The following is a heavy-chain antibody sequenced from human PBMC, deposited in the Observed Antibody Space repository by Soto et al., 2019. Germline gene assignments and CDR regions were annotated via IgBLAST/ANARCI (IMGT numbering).Heavy chain of an antibody. CDR1: GGSISSGGYY. CDR3: ARESYGDYVTSPNPDAFDI. D-gene: IGHD4-17*01. J-gene: IGHJ3*02. Sequence: QVQLQESGPGLVKPSQTLSLTCTVSGGSISSGGYYWSWIRQHPGKGLEWIGYIYYSGSTYYNPYHKSRVTISVDTSKNQFSLKLRSVTAADTAVYYCARESYGDYVTSPNPDAFDIWGQGTMVTVS. V-gene: IGHV4-31*03. CDR2: IYYSGST.